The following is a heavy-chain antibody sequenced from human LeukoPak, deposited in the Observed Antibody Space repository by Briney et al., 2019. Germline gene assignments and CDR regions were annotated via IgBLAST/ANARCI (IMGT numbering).Heavy chain of an antibody. Sequence: AASVKVSCKASGYTFTDNYLHWVRQAPGQGLEWMGWINPKTGGTTYAQKFQGTITVTRDTSVSTVYMELSGLGPDDTAIYCCVRVAYCGSGCYHYVDSWGQGTLVTVSS. CDR1: GYTFTDNY. J-gene: IGHJ4*02. CDR2: INPKTGGT. D-gene: IGHD2-21*02. V-gene: IGHV1-2*02. CDR3: VRVAYCGSGCYHYVDS.